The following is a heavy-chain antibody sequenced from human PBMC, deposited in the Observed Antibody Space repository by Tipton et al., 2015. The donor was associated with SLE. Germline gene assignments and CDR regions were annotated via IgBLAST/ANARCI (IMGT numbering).Heavy chain of an antibody. CDR2: INPSGGST. Sequence: QVQLVQSGAEVKKPGASVKVSCKASGYTFTSYDINWVRQATGQGLEWMGIINPSGGSTSYAQKFQGRVTMARDTSTSTVYMELSSLRSEDTAVYYCAREGGSIAVALDYWGQGTLVTVSS. D-gene: IGHD6-19*01. V-gene: IGHV1-46*01. CDR3: AREGGSIAVALDY. J-gene: IGHJ4*02. CDR1: GYTFTSYD.